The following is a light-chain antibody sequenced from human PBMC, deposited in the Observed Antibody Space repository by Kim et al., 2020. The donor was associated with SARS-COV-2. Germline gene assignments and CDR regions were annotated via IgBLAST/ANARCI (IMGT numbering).Light chain of an antibody. Sequence: AAVGVRVTITCRESQSISTNLNWYQQKSGKAPKLLIYAASILQGGVPSRFSGSGAGTDGTLTISSLQPEDSATYYGQQSNSTPLTFGGGTRVEIK. CDR2: AAS. CDR3: QQSNSTPLT. CDR1: QSISTN. J-gene: IGKJ4*01. V-gene: IGKV1-39*01.